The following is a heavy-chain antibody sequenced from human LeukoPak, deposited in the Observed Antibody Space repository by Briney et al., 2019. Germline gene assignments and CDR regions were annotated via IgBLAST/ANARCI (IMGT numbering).Heavy chain of an antibody. V-gene: IGHV3-73*01. CDR3: TVNYCSGGSCYML. J-gene: IGHJ4*02. D-gene: IGHD2-15*01. CDR1: GFTFSGST. CDR2: IRSKTSSYAT. Sequence: GGSLRLSCAASGFTFSGSTMHWVRQASGKGLEWVGRIRSKTSSYATAYTASVKGRFAISRDDSKNTAYLQMNSLKTEDTAVYYCTVNYCSGGSCYMLWGQGTLVTVSS.